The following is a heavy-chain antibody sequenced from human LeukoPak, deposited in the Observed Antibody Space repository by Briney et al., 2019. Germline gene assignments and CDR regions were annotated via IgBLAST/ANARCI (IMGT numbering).Heavy chain of an antibody. D-gene: IGHD6-13*01. CDR1: GFTFSSYS. CDR3: ARGPPLLAAAGTYYYYYYYMDV. Sequence: GGSLRLSCAASGFTFSSYSMNWVRQAPGKGLEWVSSISSSSSYIYYADSVKGRFTISRDNAKNSLYLQMNSLRAEDTAVYYCARGPPLLAAAGTYYYYYYYMDVWGKGTTVTISS. V-gene: IGHV3-21*01. CDR2: ISSSSSYI. J-gene: IGHJ6*03.